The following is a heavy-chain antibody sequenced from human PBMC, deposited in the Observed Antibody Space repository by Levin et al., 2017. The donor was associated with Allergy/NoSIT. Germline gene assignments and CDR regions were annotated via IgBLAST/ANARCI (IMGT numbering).Heavy chain of an antibody. Sequence: SETLSLTCAVSGYSISSGYYWGWIRQPPGKGLEWIGSIYHSGSTYYNPSLKSRVTISVDTSKNQFSLKLSSVTAADTAVYYCARVTDCGGDCPIPDNWFDPWGQGTLVTVSS. CDR3: ARVTDCGGDCPIPDNWFDP. D-gene: IGHD2-21*02. J-gene: IGHJ5*02. CDR1: GYSISSGYY. CDR2: IYHSGST. V-gene: IGHV4-38-2*01.